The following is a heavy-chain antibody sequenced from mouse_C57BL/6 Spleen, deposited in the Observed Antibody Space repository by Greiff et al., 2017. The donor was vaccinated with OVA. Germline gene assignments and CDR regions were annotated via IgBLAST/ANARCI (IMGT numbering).Heavy chain of an antibody. CDR3: AREGVYDYGDY. D-gene: IGHD2-4*01. Sequence: VNVVESGAELARPGASVKLSCKASGYTFTSYGISWVKQRTGQGLEWIGEIYPRSGNTYYNEKFKGKATLTADKSSSTAYMELRSLTSEDSAVYFCAREGVYDYGDYWGQGTTLTVSS. CDR1: GYTFTSYG. V-gene: IGHV1-81*01. J-gene: IGHJ2*01. CDR2: IYPRSGNT.